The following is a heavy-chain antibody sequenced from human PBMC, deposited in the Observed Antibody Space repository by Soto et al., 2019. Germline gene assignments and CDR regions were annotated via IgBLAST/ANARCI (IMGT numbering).Heavy chain of an antibody. V-gene: IGHV1-69*01. Sequence: WARQAPGQGLEWMGGLIPIFGTANYAQKFQGRVTITADESTSTAYMELSSLRSEDTAVYYCARDRVVAGTSYYYYGMDVWGQGTTVTVSS. D-gene: IGHD6-19*01. CDR3: ARDRVVAGTSYYYYGMDV. CDR2: LIPIFGTA. J-gene: IGHJ6*02.